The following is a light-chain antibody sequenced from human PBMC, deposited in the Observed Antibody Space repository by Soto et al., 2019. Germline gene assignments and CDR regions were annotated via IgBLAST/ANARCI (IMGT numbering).Light chain of an antibody. Sequence: QSALTQPASVSGSPGQSITISCTGTSSDVGAYNYVSWYQQHPGKAPKLMIYEVRNRPSGVSYRFSGSKSGNTASLTISGLQAEDEADYDCSSYTSSRTYVFGTGTKVTVL. J-gene: IGLJ1*01. CDR1: SSDVGAYNY. CDR2: EVR. V-gene: IGLV2-14*01. CDR3: SSYTSSRTYV.